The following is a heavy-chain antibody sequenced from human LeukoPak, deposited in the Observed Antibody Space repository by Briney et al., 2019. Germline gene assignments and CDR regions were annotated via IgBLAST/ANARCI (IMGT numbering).Heavy chain of an antibody. V-gene: IGHV1-69*05. D-gene: IGHD6-13*01. J-gene: IGHJ3*02. CDR2: IIPIFGPA. Sequence: GGSLRLSCAASGFTFSSYAISWVRQAPGQGLEWMGGIIPIFGPANYAQKFQGRVTITTDESTSTAYMELSSLRSEDTAVYYCARARGGQQLVLYAFDIWGQGTMVTVSS. CDR1: GFTFSSYA. CDR3: ARARGGQQLVLYAFDI.